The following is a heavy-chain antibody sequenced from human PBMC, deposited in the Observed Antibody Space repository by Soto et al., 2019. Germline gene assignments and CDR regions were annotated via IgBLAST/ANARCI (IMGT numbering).Heavy chain of an antibody. CDR3: ARDRGSGSYYLGPFYFDY. Sequence: GYTFTDYGFSWVRQAPGQGPEWMGWITPYTGNTKFPQKFQGRVTMTTDRFTSTAYMELKSLTFDDTAVYYCARDRGSGSYYLGPFYFDYWGQGTLVTVSS. V-gene: IGHV1-18*01. CDR1: GYTFTDYG. D-gene: IGHD1-26*01. CDR2: ITPYTGNT. J-gene: IGHJ4*02.